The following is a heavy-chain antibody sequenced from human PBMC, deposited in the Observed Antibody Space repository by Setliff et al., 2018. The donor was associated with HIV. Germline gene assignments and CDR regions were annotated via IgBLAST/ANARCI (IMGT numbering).Heavy chain of an antibody. D-gene: IGHD5-18*01. CDR2: IDYSGSA. J-gene: IGHJ4*02. Sequence: PSETLSLTCTVSGGSISSSSYYWGWIRQPPGKGLEWIGYIDYSGSAFYNPSLKSRITISRDTSKNQFSLKMNSVTAADTAVYYCAREGQTALVTKYFDYWGQGTLVTVSS. CDR1: GGSISSSSYY. V-gene: IGHV4-31*03. CDR3: AREGQTALVTKYFDY.